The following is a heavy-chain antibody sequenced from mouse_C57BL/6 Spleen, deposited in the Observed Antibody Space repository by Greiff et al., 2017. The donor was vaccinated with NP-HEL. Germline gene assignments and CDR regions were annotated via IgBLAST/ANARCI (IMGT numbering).Heavy chain of an antibody. Sequence: DVQLQESGGGLVKPGGSLKLSCAASGFTFSDYGMHWVRQAPEKGLEWVAYISSGSSTIYYADTVKGRFTISRDNAKNTLFLQMTSLRSEDTAMYYCARGRENWGQGTTLTVSS. CDR3: ARGREN. V-gene: IGHV5-17*01. CDR2: ISSGSSTI. J-gene: IGHJ2*01. CDR1: GFTFSDYG.